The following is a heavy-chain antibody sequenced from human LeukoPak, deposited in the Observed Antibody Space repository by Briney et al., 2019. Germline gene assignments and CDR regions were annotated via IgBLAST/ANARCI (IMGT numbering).Heavy chain of an antibody. J-gene: IGHJ4*02. V-gene: IGHV3-20*04. D-gene: IGHD3-22*01. CDR3: ARGFISMIKGHFDY. Sequence: PGGSLRLSCAASGFTFQDYGISWVRQAPGKGLEWVPGINGNAGSRGYTDSVKGRFTISRDNAKNSLYLQMNSLRAEDTALYYCARGFISMIKGHFDYWGQGTLVTVSS. CDR1: GFTFQDYG. CDR2: INGNAGSR.